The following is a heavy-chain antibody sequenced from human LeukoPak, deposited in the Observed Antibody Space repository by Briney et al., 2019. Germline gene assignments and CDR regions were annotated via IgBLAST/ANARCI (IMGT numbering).Heavy chain of an antibody. CDR1: GFTFSSYG. J-gene: IGHJ3*02. D-gene: IGHD1-7*01. V-gene: IGHV3-30*18. CDR2: ISYDGSNK. Sequence: GGSLRLSCAASGFTFSSYGMHWVRQAPGKGLEWVAVISYDGSNKYYADSVKGRFTISRDNSKNTLYLQMNSLRAEDTAVYYCAKDGAGITGTDFLPDAFDIRGQGTMVTVSS. CDR3: AKDGAGITGTDFLPDAFDI.